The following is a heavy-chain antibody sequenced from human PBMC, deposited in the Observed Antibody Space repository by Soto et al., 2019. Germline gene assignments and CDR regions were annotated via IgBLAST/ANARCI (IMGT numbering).Heavy chain of an antibody. V-gene: IGHV1-46*01. D-gene: IGHD3-3*01. CDR1: GYTFTSYY. CDR2: INPSGGST. Sequence: ASVKVSCKASGYTFTSYYMHWVRQAPGQGLEWMGIINPSGGSTSYAQKFQGRVTMTRDTSTSTVYMELSSLRSEDTAVYYCATFWSGYPYFDYWGQGTLVTVSS. CDR3: ATFWSGYPYFDY. J-gene: IGHJ4*02.